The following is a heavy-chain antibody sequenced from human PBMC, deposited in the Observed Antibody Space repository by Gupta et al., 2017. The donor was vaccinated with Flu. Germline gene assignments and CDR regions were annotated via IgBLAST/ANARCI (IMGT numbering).Heavy chain of an antibody. D-gene: IGHD5-18*01. Sequence: QVQLVESGGGVDQPGRSLRLSCAASGLTFSNYGMHWVRQAPGKGLEWVAVISYDGSNKYYADSVKGRFTISRDNSKNTLYLQMNSLRAEDTAVYYCAKDRGRYTYAYGMDVWGQGTTVTVSS. J-gene: IGHJ6*02. V-gene: IGHV3-30*18. CDR3: AKDRGRYTYAYGMDV. CDR1: GLTFSNYG. CDR2: ISYDGSNK.